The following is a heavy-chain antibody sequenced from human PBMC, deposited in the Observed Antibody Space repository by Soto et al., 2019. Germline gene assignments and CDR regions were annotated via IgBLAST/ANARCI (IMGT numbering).Heavy chain of an antibody. CDR2: ISGSGGSI. CDR3: VKGYWKGDV. Sequence: EVQLLESGGGLVQPGGSLRLSCAASGFTFSTYAMNWVRQAPGNGLEWVSAISGSGGSIHYADSVKGRFTISRDNSKNPLYLQMNSLREEDTAVYHCVKGYWKGDVWGQGTTVTVSS. D-gene: IGHD1-1*01. J-gene: IGHJ6*02. CDR1: GFTFSTYA. V-gene: IGHV3-23*01.